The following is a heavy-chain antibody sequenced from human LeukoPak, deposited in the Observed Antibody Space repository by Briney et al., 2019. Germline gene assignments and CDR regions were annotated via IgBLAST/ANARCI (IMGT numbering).Heavy chain of an antibody. CDR1: GYTFTDYY. CDR2: INPNDGDT. D-gene: IGHD2-2*01. CDR3: ARANFLYCSSSTCLFDY. Sequence: ASVKVSCKASGYTFTDYYMHWVGQAPGQGFEWMGWINPNDGDTNYAQKFQGRVTMTRDTSISTAHMEVSRQRSDDTAVYYCARANFLYCSSSTCLFDYWGQGTLVTVSS. V-gene: IGHV1-2*02. J-gene: IGHJ4*02.